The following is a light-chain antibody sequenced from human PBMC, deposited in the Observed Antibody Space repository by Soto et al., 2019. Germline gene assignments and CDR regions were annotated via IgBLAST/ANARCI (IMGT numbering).Light chain of an antibody. V-gene: IGKV1-39*01. Sequence: DIQMNQSPSSLSASVGDRVTITCRASQSISSYLNWYQQKPGKAPKLLIYAASSLQSGVPSRFSGSGSGTDFTLTISSLQPEDFATYYCQQSYSTPYTFGQGTKLAIK. CDR3: QQSYSTPYT. CDR1: QSISSY. CDR2: AAS. J-gene: IGKJ2*01.